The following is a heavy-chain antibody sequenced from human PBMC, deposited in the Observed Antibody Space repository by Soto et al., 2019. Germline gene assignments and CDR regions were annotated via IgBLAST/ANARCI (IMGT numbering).Heavy chain of an antibody. V-gene: IGHV3-15*07. CDR3: TAWYYDFWSGYPDPDY. CDR2: IKSKTDGGTT. D-gene: IGHD3-3*01. Sequence: EVQLVESGGGLGKPGESLRLSCAASGFTFSNAWMNWVRQAPGKGLEWVGRIKSKTDGGTTDYAAPMKDRFTISRDDSKTTLYLQMTSMKTEDTAVYYCTAWYYDFWSGYPDPDYWGQGTLVTVS. J-gene: IGHJ4*02. CDR1: GFTFSNAW.